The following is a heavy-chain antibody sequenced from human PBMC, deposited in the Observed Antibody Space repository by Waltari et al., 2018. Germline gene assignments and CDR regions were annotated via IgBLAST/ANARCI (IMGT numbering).Heavy chain of an antibody. Sequence: LSLTCAVYGGSFSGYYWSWIRQPPGKGLEWIGEINHSGSTNYNPSLKSRVTISVDTSKNQFSLKLSSVTAEDTALYHCARGDSGSYRNFDYWGQGTLVTVSS. J-gene: IGHJ4*02. CDR1: GGSFSGYY. V-gene: IGHV4-34*01. D-gene: IGHD1-26*01. CDR3: ARGDSGSYRNFDY. CDR2: INHSGST.